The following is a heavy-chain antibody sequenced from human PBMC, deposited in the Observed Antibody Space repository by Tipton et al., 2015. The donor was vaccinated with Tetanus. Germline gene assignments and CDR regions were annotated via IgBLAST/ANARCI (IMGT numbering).Heavy chain of an antibody. CDR2: ISSSGSS. CDR1: GGSLRGGDHN. J-gene: IGHJ6*02. V-gene: IGHV4-61*08. Sequence: TLSLTCTVSGGSLRGGDHNWSWIRQAPGKGLEWLAYISSSGSSNSNYFLKSRITMSRDTSKNQFSLKLNSVTAADTAMYYCVTVNFPNYYRYGMDVWGQGTTVTVSS. D-gene: IGHD1-1*01. CDR3: VTVNFPNYYRYGMDV.